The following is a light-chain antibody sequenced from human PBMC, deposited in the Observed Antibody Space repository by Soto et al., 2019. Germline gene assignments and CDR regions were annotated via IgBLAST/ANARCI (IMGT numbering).Light chain of an antibody. V-gene: IGLV2-8*01. CDR3: CSYTASDIWV. J-gene: IGLJ3*02. Sequence: QSALTQPPSASGSPGQSVTISCTGTSSAVSGYNYVSWYQQLPGKAPKLMISAVSQRPSGVPDRFSGSKSGNTASLTISGLQADDEADYFCCSYTASDIWVFGGGTKLTVL. CDR1: SSAVSGYNY. CDR2: AVS.